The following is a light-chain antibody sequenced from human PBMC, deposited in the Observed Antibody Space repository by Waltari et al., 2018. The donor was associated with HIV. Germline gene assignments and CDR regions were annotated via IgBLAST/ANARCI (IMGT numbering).Light chain of an antibody. J-gene: IGLJ3*02. Sequence: SVLTQPASVSGSPGQSITISCTGPNSDVGGYGYVSWYQQHPGKAPKLLIYEVTHRPSGISSRFSGSKSGNTASMTISGLQAEDEADYYCSSYTATTAILFGGGTKVTVL. V-gene: IGLV2-14*01. CDR3: SSYTATTAIL. CDR1: NSDVGGYGY. CDR2: EVT.